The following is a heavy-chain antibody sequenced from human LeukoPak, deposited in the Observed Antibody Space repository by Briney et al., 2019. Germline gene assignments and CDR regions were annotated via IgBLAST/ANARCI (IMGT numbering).Heavy chain of an antibody. CDR1: GFTFSSYA. CDR3: VKTKRITIFGVVTGPNWFDP. Sequence: QPGGSLRLSCAASGFTFSSYAMSWVRQAPGKGLEWVSAISGSGGSTYYADSVKGRFTISRDNSKNTLYLQMNSLRAEDTAVYYCVKTKRITIFGVVTGPNWFDPWGQGTLVTVSS. J-gene: IGHJ5*02. D-gene: IGHD3-3*01. V-gene: IGHV3-23*01. CDR2: ISGSGGST.